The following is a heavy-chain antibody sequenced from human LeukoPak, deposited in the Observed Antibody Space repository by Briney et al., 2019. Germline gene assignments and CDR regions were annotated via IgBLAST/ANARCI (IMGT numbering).Heavy chain of an antibody. CDR1: GFTFSDYY. J-gene: IGHJ5*02. Sequence: GGSLRLSCAASGFTFSDYYMSWIRQAPGKGLEWVSYISSSSSYTNYADSVKGRFTISRDNAKNSLYLQMNSLRAEDTAAYYCARDHRYYGSGSRSRVTRNWFDPWGQGTLVTVSS. D-gene: IGHD3-10*01. CDR2: ISSSSSYT. CDR3: ARDHRYYGSGSRSRVTRNWFDP. V-gene: IGHV3-11*06.